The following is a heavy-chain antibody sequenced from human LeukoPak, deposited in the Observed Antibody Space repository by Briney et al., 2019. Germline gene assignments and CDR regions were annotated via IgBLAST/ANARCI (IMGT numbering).Heavy chain of an antibody. CDR3: ARQEYCSGGSCYTWFDP. D-gene: IGHD2-15*01. J-gene: IGHJ5*02. CDR2: IYPADSDI. CDR1: GYSINNYW. V-gene: IGHV5-51*01. Sequence: GESLKISCKGSGYSINNYWIGWVRQLPGKGLEWMGIIYPADSDIRYSPSFQGQVTISADKSISTAYLQWSSLKASDTAMYYCARQEYCSGGSCYTWFDPWGQGTLVIISS.